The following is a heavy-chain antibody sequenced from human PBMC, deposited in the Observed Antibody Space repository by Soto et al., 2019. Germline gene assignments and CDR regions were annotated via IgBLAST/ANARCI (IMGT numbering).Heavy chain of an antibody. Sequence: QVQLVQSGAEVKKPGASVKVSCKASGYTFITYGISWVRQAPGQGLEWMGWISVYNGNAKYAQNLQDRVTMTAHTSTNTAYMELRSLRSDDTAVYYCARRGRGNVPSWFDPWGQGTLVTVSS. J-gene: IGHJ5*02. CDR3: ARRGRGNVPSWFDP. D-gene: IGHD1-1*01. V-gene: IGHV1-18*01. CDR2: ISVYNGNA. CDR1: GYTFITYG.